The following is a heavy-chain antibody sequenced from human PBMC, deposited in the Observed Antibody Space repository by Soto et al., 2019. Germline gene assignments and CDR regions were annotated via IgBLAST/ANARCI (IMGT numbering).Heavy chain of an antibody. CDR3: AKGGVVVKYYGMDV. D-gene: IGHD3-22*01. V-gene: IGHV3-23*01. J-gene: IGHJ6*02. CDR2: ISGSGGST. CDR1: GFTFSSYA. Sequence: EVQLLESGGGLVQPGGSLRLSCAASGFTFSSYAMSWVRQAPGKGLEWVSAISGSGGSTYYADSVKGRFTISRDNSKNTLDLQMNSLRAEDTAVYYCAKGGVVVKYYGMDVWGQGTTVTVSS.